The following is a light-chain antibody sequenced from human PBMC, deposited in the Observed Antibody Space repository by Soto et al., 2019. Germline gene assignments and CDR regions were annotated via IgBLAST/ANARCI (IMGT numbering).Light chain of an antibody. CDR2: GAS. J-gene: IGKJ4*01. V-gene: IGKV3-20*01. CDR1: QSVSRS. CDR3: QQYGSSPPLT. Sequence: EIVLTQSPGTLSLSPGERATLSFWASQSVSRSLAWYQQKPGQAPRLLIHGASSRATGIPDRFSGSGSGTDFTLTISRLEPEDFAVYYCQQYGSSPPLTFGGGTKVDIK.